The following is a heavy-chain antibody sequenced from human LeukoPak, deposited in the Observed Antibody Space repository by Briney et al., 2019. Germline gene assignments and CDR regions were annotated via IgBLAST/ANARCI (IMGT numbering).Heavy chain of an antibody. CDR3: ARGHGSGSHSLDS. J-gene: IGHJ4*02. CDR2: IYYTGST. Sequence: SETLSLTCTVSGGSISSYYWSWIRQPPGRGLEWIGYIYYTGSTNYNPSLESRVTISVDTSKNQFSLKLRSVTAADTAVYYCARGHGSGSHSLDSWGQGTLVTVSS. V-gene: IGHV4-59*01. D-gene: IGHD3-10*01. CDR1: GGSISSYY.